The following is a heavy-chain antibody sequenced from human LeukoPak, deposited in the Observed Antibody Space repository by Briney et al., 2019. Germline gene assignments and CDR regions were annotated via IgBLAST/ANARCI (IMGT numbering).Heavy chain of an antibody. D-gene: IGHD1-1*01. CDR1: GFTFSSYS. V-gene: IGHV3-21*01. CDR3: ARAQEELELDY. J-gene: IGHJ4*02. CDR2: ISSSSSYI. Sequence: AGGSLRLSCAASGFTFSSYSMNWVRQAPGKGLEWVSSISSSSSYIYYADSVKGRFTISKDNAKNSLYLQMNSLRAEDTAVYYCARAQEELELDYWGQGTLVTVSS.